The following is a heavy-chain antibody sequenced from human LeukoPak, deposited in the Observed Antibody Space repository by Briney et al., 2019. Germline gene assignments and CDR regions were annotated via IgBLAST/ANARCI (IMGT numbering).Heavy chain of an antibody. Sequence: SVKVSCKAPGDTFSSYAISWVRQAPGQGLEWMGGIIPIFGTANYAQKFQGRVTITADKSTSTAYMELSSLRSEDTAVYYCARGWGLQGAFDIWGQGTMVTVSS. CDR1: GDTFSSYA. CDR3: ARGWGLQGAFDI. J-gene: IGHJ3*02. CDR2: IIPIFGTA. D-gene: IGHD1-26*01. V-gene: IGHV1-69*06.